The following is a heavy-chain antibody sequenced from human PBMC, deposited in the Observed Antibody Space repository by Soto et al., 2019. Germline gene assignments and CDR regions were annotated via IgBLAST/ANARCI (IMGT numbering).Heavy chain of an antibody. Sequence: GGYLRLCCAASGFTFTRYSMNWVRQAPGKGLEWVSSISSTTNYIYYGDSMKGRFTISRDNAKNSLYLEMNSLRAEDTAVYFCAKDLIRGDGYEDPDYWGQGTLVTV. V-gene: IGHV3-21*04. CDR3: AKDLIRGDGYEDPDY. D-gene: IGHD3-10*01. CDR1: GFTFTRYS. CDR2: ISSTTNYI. J-gene: IGHJ4*02.